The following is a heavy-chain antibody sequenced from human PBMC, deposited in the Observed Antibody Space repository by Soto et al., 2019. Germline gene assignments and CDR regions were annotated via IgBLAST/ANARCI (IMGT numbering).Heavy chain of an antibody. D-gene: IGHD2-2*01. CDR2: IYHTGKA. V-gene: IGHV4-31*03. Sequence: SETMSFSCTVSCEAIYIGLYYWTWIRQHPGKGLQWIGYIYHTGKAYYNRSLESRVTRSVDTSKNQFSLKLGSETAAHTAVYYCERDGSSTANWIEPWGQGALDTVSS. J-gene: IGHJ5*02. CDR3: ERDGSSTANWIEP. CDR1: CEAIYIGLYY.